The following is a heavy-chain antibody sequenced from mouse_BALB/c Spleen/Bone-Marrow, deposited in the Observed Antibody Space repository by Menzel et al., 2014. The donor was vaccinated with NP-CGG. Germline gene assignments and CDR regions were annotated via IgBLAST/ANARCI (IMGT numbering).Heavy chain of an antibody. J-gene: IGHJ3*01. CDR3: ARYDGPAWFAY. CDR2: INPSNGRT. CDR1: GYSFITYW. Sequence: QVQLQQPGAELVKPGASVRLSCKASGYSFITYWIHWVKQRPGQGLEWIGEINPSNGRTNYNEKFKSKATLTVDKSSSTACKQLSSLTSEDSAVYYCARYDGPAWFAYWGQGTLVTVSA. V-gene: IGHV1S81*02. D-gene: IGHD2-3*01.